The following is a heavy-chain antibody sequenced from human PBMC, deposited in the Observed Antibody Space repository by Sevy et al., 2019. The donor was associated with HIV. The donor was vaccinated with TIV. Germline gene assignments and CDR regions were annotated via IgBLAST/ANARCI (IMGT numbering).Heavy chain of an antibody. Sequence: GGSLRLSCAASGFTFSSYWMTWVRQAPGKGLEWVANIKEDGSEKFYVYSVKGRFNISRDNAKNSLYLQMNSLRAEDTAVYYCARPYRTDPFYYSGSGGYYYPSYFDSWGQGTLVTVSS. CDR3: ARPYRTDPFYYSGSGGYYYPSYFDS. V-gene: IGHV3-7*01. CDR2: IKEDGSEK. J-gene: IGHJ4*02. D-gene: IGHD3-22*01. CDR1: GFTFSSYW.